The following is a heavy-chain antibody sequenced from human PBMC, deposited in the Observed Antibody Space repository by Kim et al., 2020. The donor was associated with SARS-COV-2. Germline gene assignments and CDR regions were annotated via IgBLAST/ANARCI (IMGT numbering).Heavy chain of an antibody. Sequence: SETLSLTCTVSGGSISSYYWSWIRQPPGKGLEWIGYIYYSGGTNYNPSLKSRVTISVDTSKNQFSLKLSSVTAADTAVYYCARDLQVVGANYYYYGMDVWGQGTTVPVSS. CDR3: ARDLQVVGANYYYYGMDV. J-gene: IGHJ6*02. CDR2: IYYSGGT. V-gene: IGHV4-59*01. CDR1: GGSISSYY. D-gene: IGHD1-26*01.